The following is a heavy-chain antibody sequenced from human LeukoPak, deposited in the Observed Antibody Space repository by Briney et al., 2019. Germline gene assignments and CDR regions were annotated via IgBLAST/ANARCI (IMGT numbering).Heavy chain of an antibody. CDR2: ITGIADKT. CDR3: AKDKAGEQAVAGTWFDY. Sequence: PGGSLRLSCAASGFTFTNYVMNWVRQAPGKGLEWVSSITGIADKTYDADSVKGRFTISRDNSKNTLSLQMNSLRAEDTAVYYCAKDKAGEQAVAGTWFDYWGQGTLVTVSS. CDR1: GFTFTNYV. J-gene: IGHJ4*02. D-gene: IGHD6-19*01. V-gene: IGHV3-23*01.